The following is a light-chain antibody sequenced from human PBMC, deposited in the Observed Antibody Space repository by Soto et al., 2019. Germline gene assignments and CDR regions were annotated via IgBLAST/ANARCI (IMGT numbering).Light chain of an antibody. CDR1: SSDVGGYNY. J-gene: IGLJ3*02. Sequence: QSALTQPPSASGSPGQSVAISCTGTSSDVGGYNYVSWYQHHPGKAPKLMIYEVSRRPSGVSDRFSGSKSGNTASLTVSGLQAEDESDYYCSSYAGSSNWVFCGGTKLTVL. V-gene: IGLV2-8*01. CDR2: EVS. CDR3: SSYAGSSNWV.